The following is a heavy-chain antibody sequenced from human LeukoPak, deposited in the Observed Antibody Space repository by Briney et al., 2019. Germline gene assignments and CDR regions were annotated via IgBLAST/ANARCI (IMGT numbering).Heavy chain of an antibody. D-gene: IGHD6-13*01. Sequence: GGSLRLSCAASGFTFSNYEMNWVRQTPGKGLEWVSYISDHGKGRNYVDSVKGRFTISRDNAKNSLYLQMNSLRVEDTAVYFCARARIAAPLLDYWGQGTLVTVSS. J-gene: IGHJ4*02. CDR2: ISDHGKGR. V-gene: IGHV3-48*03. CDR1: GFTFSNYE. CDR3: ARARIAAPLLDY.